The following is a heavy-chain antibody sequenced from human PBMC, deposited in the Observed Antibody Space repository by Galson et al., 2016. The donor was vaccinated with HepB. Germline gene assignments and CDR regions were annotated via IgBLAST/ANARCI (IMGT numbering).Heavy chain of an antibody. J-gene: IGHJ4*02. Sequence: SETLSLTCTVSGGSISNNYYWGWIRQPPGKGLEWIGSIHHGGTTYYNPSLESRFTLSVDMSKNQFSLNLRSVTAADTAVYYCARHALLGAKDFHNWGQGTLVTVSS. CDR2: IHHGGTT. D-gene: IGHD1-26*01. V-gene: IGHV4-39*01. CDR1: GGSISNNYY. CDR3: ARHALLGAKDFHN.